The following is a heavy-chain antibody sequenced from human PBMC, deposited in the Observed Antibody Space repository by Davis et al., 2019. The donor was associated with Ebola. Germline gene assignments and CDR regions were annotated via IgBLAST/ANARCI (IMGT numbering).Heavy chain of an antibody. CDR2: IYYSGRA. CDR1: GDSISGYY. Sequence: MPGGSLRLSCTVSGDSISGYYWSWIRQTPGKGLEWIGYIYYSGRAEYNPPLQSRVTISVDTSENRFSLKVTSVTPADTAVYYCARGGQGVGAGRWLDPWGQGTLVTVSS. V-gene: IGHV4-59*01. CDR3: ARGGQGVGAGRWLDP. J-gene: IGHJ5*02. D-gene: IGHD2-15*01.